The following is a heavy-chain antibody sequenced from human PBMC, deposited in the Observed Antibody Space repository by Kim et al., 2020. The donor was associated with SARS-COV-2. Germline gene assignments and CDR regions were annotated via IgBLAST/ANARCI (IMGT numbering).Heavy chain of an antibody. V-gene: IGHV3-43*02. Sequence: GGSLRLSCAASGFAFNHYTMNWVRQTPGKGLEWVSLISEDGGFTYYRDSVKGRFTISRDNSENSLYLQMNSLGPEDTALYYCAKGTRGYNYGGTFDYWGRGSLVRVSS. D-gene: IGHD1-1*01. J-gene: IGHJ4*02. CDR1: GFAFNHYT. CDR3: AKGTRGYNYGGTFDY. CDR2: ISEDGGFT.